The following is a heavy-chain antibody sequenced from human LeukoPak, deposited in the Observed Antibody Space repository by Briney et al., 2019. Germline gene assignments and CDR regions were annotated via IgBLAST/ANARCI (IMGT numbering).Heavy chain of an antibody. CDR3: AELGITMIGGV. CDR1: GFTFSSYS. Sequence: GGSLRLSCAASGFTFSSYSMNWVRQAPWKGLEWVSSISSSSSYIYYADSVKGRFTISRDNAKNSLYLQMNSLRAEDTAVYYCAELGITMIGGVWGKGTTVTISS. J-gene: IGHJ6*04. CDR2: ISSSSSYI. V-gene: IGHV3-21*01. D-gene: IGHD3-10*02.